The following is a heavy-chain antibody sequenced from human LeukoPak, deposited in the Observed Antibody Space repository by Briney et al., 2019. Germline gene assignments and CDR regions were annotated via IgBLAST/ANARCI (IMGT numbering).Heavy chain of an antibody. CDR2: IIPIFGTA. CDR3: AREAARFLEWFPSK. J-gene: IGHJ4*02. V-gene: IGHV1-69*05. CDR1: GGTFSSYA. D-gene: IGHD3-3*01. Sequence: WASVKGSCKASGGTFSSYAISWVRQAPVQGLEWMGRIIPIFGTANYAQKFQGRVTITTDESTSTAYMELSSLRSEDTAVYYCAREAARFLEWFPSKWGQGTLVTVSS.